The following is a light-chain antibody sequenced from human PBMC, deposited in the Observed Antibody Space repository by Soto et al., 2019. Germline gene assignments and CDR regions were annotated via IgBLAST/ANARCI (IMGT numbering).Light chain of an antibody. CDR3: QSYDSSLPGLL. Sequence: QSVLTQPHSVTGAPGQRVTISCTGSNSNIGAGYTVHWYQQFPGRVPKLLIYGDTNRPSGVPDRFSGSKSGTSASLAITGLQAEDEADYYCQSYDSSLPGLLFGVGTKLTV. J-gene: IGLJ2*01. V-gene: IGLV1-40*01. CDR2: GDT. CDR1: NSNIGAGYT.